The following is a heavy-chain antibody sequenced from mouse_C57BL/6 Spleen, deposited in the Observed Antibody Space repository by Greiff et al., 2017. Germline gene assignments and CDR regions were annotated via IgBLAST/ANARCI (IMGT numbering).Heavy chain of an antibody. V-gene: IGHV1-69*01. Sequence: QVQLQQPGAELVMPGASVKLSCKASGYTFTSYWMHWVKQRPGQGLEWIGEIDPSDSYTNYNQKLKGKSTLTVDKSSSTAYMQLSSLTSEDSAVYYCARSPHYYGSSNFDYWGQGTTRTVSS. CDR2: IDPSDSYT. D-gene: IGHD1-1*01. CDR3: ARSPHYYGSSNFDY. CDR1: GYTFTSYW. J-gene: IGHJ2*01.